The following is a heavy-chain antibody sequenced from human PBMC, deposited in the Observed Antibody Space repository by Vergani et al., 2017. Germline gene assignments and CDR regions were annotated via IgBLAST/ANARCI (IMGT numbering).Heavy chain of an antibody. CDR3: TTEFIVVDIDI. Sequence: EVQLVESGGGLVKPGGSLRLSCAASGFTFCNACMSWVRPAPGKRLEWVGRIKSKTDGGTTDYAAPVKGRFTISRDESKNTLYLQMNSLKTEDTAVYYCTTEFIVVDIDIWGQGTMVTVSS. V-gene: IGHV3-15*01. CDR2: IKSKTDGGTT. J-gene: IGHJ3*02. CDR1: GFTFCNAC. D-gene: IGHD2-21*01.